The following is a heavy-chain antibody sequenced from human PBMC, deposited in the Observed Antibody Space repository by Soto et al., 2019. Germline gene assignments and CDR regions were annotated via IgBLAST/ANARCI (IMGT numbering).Heavy chain of an antibody. CDR1: GGSISSYY. J-gene: IGHJ6*02. CDR3: ARVDGGNLYYYYYYGMDV. CDR2: IYYSGST. V-gene: IGHV4-59*01. D-gene: IGHD2-15*01. Sequence: QVQLQESGPGLVKPSETLSLTCTVSGGSISSYYWSWIRQPPGKGLEWIGYIYYSGSTNYNPSLKSRVTISVDTSKNQFSLKLSSGTAADTAVYYCARVDGGNLYYYYYYGMDVWGQGTTVTVSS.